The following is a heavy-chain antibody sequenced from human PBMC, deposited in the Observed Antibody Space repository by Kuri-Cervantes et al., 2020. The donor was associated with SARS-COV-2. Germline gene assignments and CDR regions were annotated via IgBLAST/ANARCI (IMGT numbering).Heavy chain of an antibody. D-gene: IGHD3-16*01. CDR1: RFTFSDYS. CDR2: ISSSGSNI. V-gene: IGHV3-11*04. CDR3: VREGDLTALFDY. Sequence: GGSLRLSCAPSRFTFSDYSMSWIRQAPGKGLEWVSYISSSGSNIYYADSVKGRFTISRDNAKNSLYLQMNSLRAEDTAGYYCVREGDLTALFDYCGQGTLVTVSS. J-gene: IGHJ4*02.